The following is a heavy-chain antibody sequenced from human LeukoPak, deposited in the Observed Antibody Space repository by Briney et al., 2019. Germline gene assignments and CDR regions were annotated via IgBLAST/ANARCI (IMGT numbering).Heavy chain of an antibody. V-gene: IGHV3-48*03. CDR1: GFTFSSYE. CDR3: ASGYDLPY. D-gene: IGHD5-12*01. J-gene: IGHJ4*02. Sequence: AGGSLRLSCAASGFTFSSYEMNWVRQAPGKGLEWVSYISRSGSTIYYADSVKGRFTISRDNAKNSLYLQMNSLRAEDTAVYYCASGYDLPYWGQGTLVTVSS. CDR2: ISRSGSTI.